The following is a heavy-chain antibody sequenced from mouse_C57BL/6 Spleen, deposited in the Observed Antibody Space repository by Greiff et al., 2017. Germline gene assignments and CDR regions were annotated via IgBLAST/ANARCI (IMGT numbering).Heavy chain of an antibody. D-gene: IGHD3-1*01. Sequence: VQLQQSGAELVRPGASVKLSCKASGYTFTDYYINWVKQRPGQGLEWIARIYPGSGNTYYNEKFKGKATLTAEKSSSTAYMQLSSLTSEDSAVYFWAREGLRGAMDYWGQGTSVTVSS. CDR3: AREGLRGAMDY. J-gene: IGHJ4*01. CDR2: IYPGSGNT. V-gene: IGHV1-76*01. CDR1: GYTFTDYY.